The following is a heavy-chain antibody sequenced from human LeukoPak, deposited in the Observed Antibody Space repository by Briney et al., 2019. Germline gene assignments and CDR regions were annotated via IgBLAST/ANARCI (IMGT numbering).Heavy chain of an antibody. J-gene: IGHJ3*02. D-gene: IGHD3-10*01. CDR1: GFTFSSSA. Sequence: GGSLRLSCAASGFTFSSSAMSWVRQVPGKGLEWVSGISASGGSTSYADSGRGRFTISRDNSKNTLYLQMNSLRAEDTAVYYCAREGPLLLWFGEPGDAFDIWGQGTMVTVSS. V-gene: IGHV3-23*01. CDR2: ISASGGST. CDR3: AREGPLLLWFGEPGDAFDI.